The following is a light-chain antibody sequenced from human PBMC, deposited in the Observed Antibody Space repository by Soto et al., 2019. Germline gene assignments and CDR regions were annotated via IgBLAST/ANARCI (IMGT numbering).Light chain of an antibody. V-gene: IGKV3-20*01. CDR2: GAS. J-gene: IGKJ1*01. CDR1: QSVSSTY. Sequence: EIVLRQSPGTLSLSPGERATLSCRASQSVSSTYLAWYQQKPGQAPRLLIYGASSRATGIPDRFSGSGSGTYFTPTPSRLEPEDFAVYYWQQYGSSPSTLSHRPKVEIK. CDR3: QQYGSSPST.